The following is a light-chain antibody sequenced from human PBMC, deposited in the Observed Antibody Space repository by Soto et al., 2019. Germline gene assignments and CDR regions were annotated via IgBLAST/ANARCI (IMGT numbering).Light chain of an antibody. CDR3: SSYATGGSYV. V-gene: IGLV2-14*01. Sequence: QSALTQPASVSGSPGQSIAISCTGTSSDVGGSNSVSWYQQHPGKAPKLLIYDVSKRPSGVSNRFSGSKSDNTASLTISGLQAEDEADYYCSSYATGGSYVFGTGTKLTVL. CDR1: SSDVGGSNS. J-gene: IGLJ1*01. CDR2: DVS.